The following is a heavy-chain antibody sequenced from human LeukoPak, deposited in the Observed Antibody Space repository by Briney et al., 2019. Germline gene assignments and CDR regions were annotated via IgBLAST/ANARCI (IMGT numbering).Heavy chain of an antibody. D-gene: IGHD5-12*01. J-gene: IGHJ4*02. CDR2: IHHTGRT. CDR1: TYSIHSSYY. CDR3: ARESYSGYDAGLDY. Sequence: SETLSLTCIVSTYSIHSSYYWAWIRQSPGKGLEWIGSIHHTGRTHYNPSLRGRVTISVDTSNNQFSLKLTSVTAADTAVYYCARESYSGYDAGLDYWGQGTLVAVSS. V-gene: IGHV4-38-2*02.